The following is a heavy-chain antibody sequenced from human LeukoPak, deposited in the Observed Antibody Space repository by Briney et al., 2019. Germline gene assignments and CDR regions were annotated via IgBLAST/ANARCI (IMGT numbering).Heavy chain of an antibody. CDR2: IYYSGST. CDR1: GGSISSSSYY. J-gene: IGHJ4*02. Sequence: SETLSLTCTVSGGSISSSSYYWGWIRQPPGKGLEWIGSIYYSGSTYYNPSLKSRVTISVDTSKNQFSLKLSSVTAADTAVYYCASGVHALRYSSSHYWGQGTLVTVSS. V-gene: IGHV4-39*01. CDR3: ASGVHALRYSSSHY. D-gene: IGHD6-13*01.